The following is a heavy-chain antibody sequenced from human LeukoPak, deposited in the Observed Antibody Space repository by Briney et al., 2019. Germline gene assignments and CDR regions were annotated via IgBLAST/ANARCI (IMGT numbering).Heavy chain of an antibody. J-gene: IGHJ6*02. V-gene: IGHV3-30*18. D-gene: IGHD2-2*01. Sequence: GGSLRLSCAASGFTFSSYGMHWVRQAPGKGLEWVAVIPYDGSNEYYADSVKGRFTISRDNSKNTLYLQMNSLRAEDTAVYYCAKDSPPRYQPPRFGMDVWGQGTTVTVSS. CDR3: AKDSPPRYQPPRFGMDV. CDR2: IPYDGSNE. CDR1: GFTFSSYG.